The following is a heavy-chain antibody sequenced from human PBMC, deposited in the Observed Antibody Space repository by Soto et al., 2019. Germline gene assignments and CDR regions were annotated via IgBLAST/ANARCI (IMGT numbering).Heavy chain of an antibody. CDR2: INPDNGNT. Sequence: QVQLVQSGAEVKKPGASVKISCKASGDTFTRYTMNWVRQAPGQRLEWMGWINPDNGNTKSSQKFQDRVIITRDTSASTAYMALSSLRSEDTAVYYCARGIATGQLDPWGQGTLVTVSS. D-gene: IGHD2-15*01. CDR3: ARGIATGQLDP. J-gene: IGHJ5*02. V-gene: IGHV1-3*01. CDR1: GDTFTRYT.